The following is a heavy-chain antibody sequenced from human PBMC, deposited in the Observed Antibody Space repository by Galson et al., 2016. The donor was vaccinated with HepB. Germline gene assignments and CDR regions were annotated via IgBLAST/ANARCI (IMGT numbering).Heavy chain of an antibody. CDR3: ARRDSSGWYLFDY. CDR1: GYTFNTYW. Sequence: QSGAEVKKPGESLKISCKGSGYTFNTYWIGWVRQMPGKGLEWMGIIYPGDSDATYSPSFRGQVTFSADKSISTAYLQWSSLKASDTAMYYCARRDSSGWYLFDYWGQGTLVTGSS. V-gene: IGHV5-51*01. J-gene: IGHJ4*02. CDR2: IYPGDSDA. D-gene: IGHD6-19*01.